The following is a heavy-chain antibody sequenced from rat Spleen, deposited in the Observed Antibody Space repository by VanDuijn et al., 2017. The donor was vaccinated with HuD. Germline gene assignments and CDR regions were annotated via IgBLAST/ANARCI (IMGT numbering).Heavy chain of an antibody. J-gene: IGHJ1*01. D-gene: IGHD1-2*01. CDR2: ISTGGGGT. Sequence: EVHLVESGGGLVQPGRSMKLSCAASGFTFSNYDMAWVRQAPTKGLEWIASISTGGGGTYYPDSVKGRFTVSRDNAKSSLYLQMDSLRSEDTATYYCTTDGYYYSSYIYDPYWYFDFWGPGTMVTVSS. CDR3: TTDGYYYSSYIYDPYWYFDF. V-gene: IGHV5-20*01. CDR1: GFTFSNYD.